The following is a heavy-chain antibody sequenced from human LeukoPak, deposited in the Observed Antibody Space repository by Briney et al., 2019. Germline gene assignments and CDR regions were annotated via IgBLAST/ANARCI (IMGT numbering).Heavy chain of an antibody. D-gene: IGHD2-2*01. V-gene: IGHV3-48*03. J-gene: IGHJ4*02. CDR3: ARVGTGYCSSTSCYVLDY. CDR2: ISSSGSTI. Sequence: GGSLRLSCAASGFTFSSYEMNWVRQAPEKGLEWVSYISSSGSTIYYADSVKGRFTISRDNAKNSLYLQMNSLRAEDTAVYYCARVGTGYCSSTSCYVLDYWGQGTLVTVSS. CDR1: GFTFSSYE.